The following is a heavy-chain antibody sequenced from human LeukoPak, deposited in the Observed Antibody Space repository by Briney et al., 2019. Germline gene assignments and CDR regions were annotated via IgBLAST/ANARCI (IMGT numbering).Heavy chain of an antibody. Sequence: GGSLRLSCAASGLTGSHNYVSWVRQAPGKGLEWVSRIDRDGSRINYADSVKGRFTISRDNGKNTLFLQMNSLRAEDAAVYYCVRGSDYGGPHYWGQGTLVTVSS. CDR1: GLTGSHNY. CDR2: IDRDGSRI. CDR3: VRGSDYGGPHY. J-gene: IGHJ4*02. V-gene: IGHV3-74*01. D-gene: IGHD4-23*01.